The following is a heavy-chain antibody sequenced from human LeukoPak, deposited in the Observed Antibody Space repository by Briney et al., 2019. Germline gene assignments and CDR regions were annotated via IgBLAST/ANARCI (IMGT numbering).Heavy chain of an antibody. CDR2: ISWNSGSI. J-gene: IGHJ4*02. CDR3: AKGPLRGVIMGGPDY. V-gene: IGHV3-9*01. CDR1: GFTFDDYA. Sequence: GRSLRLSCAASGFTFDDYAMHWVRQAPGKGLEWVSGISWNSGSIGYADSVKGRFTISRDNAENSLYLQMNSLRAEDTALYYCAKGPLRGVIMGGPDYWGQGTLVTVSS. D-gene: IGHD3-10*01.